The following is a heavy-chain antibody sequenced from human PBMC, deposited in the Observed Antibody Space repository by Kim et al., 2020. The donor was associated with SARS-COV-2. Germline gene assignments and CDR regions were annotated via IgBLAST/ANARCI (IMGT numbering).Heavy chain of an antibody. J-gene: IGHJ4*02. CDR3: ARAGYSYGYDY. Sequence: TNDADSVKGRFTISRDNAKNTLYLQMNSRRAEDTAVYYCARAGYSYGYDYWGQGTLVIVSS. V-gene: IGHV3-74*01. CDR2: T. D-gene: IGHD5-18*01.